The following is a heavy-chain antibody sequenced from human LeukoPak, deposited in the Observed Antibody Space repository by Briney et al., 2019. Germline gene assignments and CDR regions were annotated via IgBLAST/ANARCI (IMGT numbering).Heavy chain of an antibody. CDR1: GGSFSGYY. J-gene: IGHJ4*02. CDR3: ASGYSYGYPDKIDY. D-gene: IGHD5-18*01. V-gene: IGHV4-59*10. Sequence: PSETLSLTCAVYGGSFSGYYWSWIRQPAGKGLEWIGRIYTSGSTNYNPSLKSRVTMSVDTSKNQFSLKLSSVTAADTAVYYCASGYSYGYPDKIDYWGQGTLVTVSS. CDR2: IYTSGST.